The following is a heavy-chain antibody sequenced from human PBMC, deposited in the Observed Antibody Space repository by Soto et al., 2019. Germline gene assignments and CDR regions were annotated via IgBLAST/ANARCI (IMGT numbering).Heavy chain of an antibody. CDR1: GFTFSSYA. Sequence: QSGGSLRLSCAASGFTFSSYAMSWVRQAPGKGLEWVSAISGSGGSTYYADSVKGRFTISRDNSKNTLYLQMNSLRAEDTAVHYCAKDTRDYDFWSGYYNYGMDVWGQGTTVTVSS. CDR2: ISGSGGST. J-gene: IGHJ6*02. V-gene: IGHV3-23*01. CDR3: AKDTRDYDFWSGYYNYGMDV. D-gene: IGHD3-3*01.